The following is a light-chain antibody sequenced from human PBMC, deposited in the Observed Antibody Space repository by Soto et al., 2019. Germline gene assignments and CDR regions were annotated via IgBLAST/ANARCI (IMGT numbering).Light chain of an antibody. CDR3: QQYENWPPYS. J-gene: IGKJ2*03. CDR2: RAS. V-gene: IGKV3-15*01. Sequence: TQSPATLSVSPGEEVTLSCRASQSISRNLAWYQQKPGQAPRLLIHRASMRAAGVPARFSGGGSGTDFTLTISSLQSEDCAVYYCQQYENWPPYSFGQGTKLEIK. CDR1: QSISRN.